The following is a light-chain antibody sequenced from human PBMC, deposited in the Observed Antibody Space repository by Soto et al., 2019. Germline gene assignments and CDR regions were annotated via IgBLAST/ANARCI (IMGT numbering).Light chain of an antibody. CDR2: DVS. Sequence: EIVLTQSPGTPSLSPGERATLSCRASQSVSTFLAWYQQKPGQAPRLLIYDVSKRAPGIPARFSGSGSGTDFTLTISSLEPEDFAVYYCQQNSNWQGSFGRGTKVDIK. V-gene: IGKV3D-11*02. J-gene: IGKJ1*01. CDR1: QSVSTF. CDR3: QQNSNWQGS.